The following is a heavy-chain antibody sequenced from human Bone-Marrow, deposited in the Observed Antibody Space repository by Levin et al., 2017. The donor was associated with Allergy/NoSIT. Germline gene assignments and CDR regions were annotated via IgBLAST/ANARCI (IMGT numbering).Heavy chain of an antibody. J-gene: IGHJ6*02. CDR2: ISYDGSNE. Sequence: TGGSLRLSFAASGFTFTDHAMHWVRQAPGTGLEWVALISYDGSNEFYGDSVKGRLTISRDNSKNTVFLQMTSLRGEDTGVYYCARGAAAFYGMDVWGQGTTVTVSS. CDR3: ARGAAAFYGMDV. D-gene: IGHD2-2*01. CDR1: GFTFTDHA. V-gene: IGHV3-30*04.